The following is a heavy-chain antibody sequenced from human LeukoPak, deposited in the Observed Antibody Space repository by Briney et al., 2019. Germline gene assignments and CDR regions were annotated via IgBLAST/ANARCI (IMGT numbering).Heavy chain of an antibody. CDR2: ISYDGSNK. CDR3: AREKGATRFYYYGMDV. D-gene: IGHD1-26*01. J-gene: IGHJ6*02. CDR1: GFXFSSYA. Sequence: PGGSLRLSCAASGFXFSSYAIHWVRQAPGKGLEWVAVISYDGSNKYYADSVKGRFTISRDNSKNTLYLQMNSLRAEDTAVYYCAREKGATRFYYYGMDVWGQGTTVTVSS. V-gene: IGHV3-30-3*01.